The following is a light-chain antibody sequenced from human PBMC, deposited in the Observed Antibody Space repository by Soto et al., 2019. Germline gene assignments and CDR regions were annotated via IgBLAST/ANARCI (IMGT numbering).Light chain of an antibody. Sequence: EIVLTQSPGTLSLSPGERATLSCRASQSVSSSYLAWYQQKPGQAPRLLIYGASSRATGIPDTFSGSGSGPDLTLTISRLEPEDFAVYYCQQYGSSPPMYTFGQGTKLEIK. V-gene: IGKV3-20*01. CDR3: QQYGSSPPMYT. CDR1: QSVSSSY. J-gene: IGKJ2*01. CDR2: GAS.